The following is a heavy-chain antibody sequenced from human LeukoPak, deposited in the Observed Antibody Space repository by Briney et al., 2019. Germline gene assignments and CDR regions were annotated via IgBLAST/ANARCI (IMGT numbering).Heavy chain of an antibody. CDR1: GDSISSSSHY. V-gene: IGHV4-39*07. D-gene: IGHD6-6*01. Sequence: SETLSLTCTVSGDSISSSSHYWGWVRQPPGKGLEWIGSIYYSGSTYYNPSLKSRVTISVDTSKNQFSLKLSSVTAADTAVYYCARVASSSSFGYWGQGTLVTVSS. CDR2: IYYSGST. J-gene: IGHJ4*02. CDR3: ARVASSSSFGY.